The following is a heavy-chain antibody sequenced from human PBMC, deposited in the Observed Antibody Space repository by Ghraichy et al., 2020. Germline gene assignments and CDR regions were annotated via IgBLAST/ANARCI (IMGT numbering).Heavy chain of an antibody. V-gene: IGHV3-11*05. CDR1: GFTFSDYY. CDR3: ARVVYYDILTGLDY. CDR2: ISSSSSYT. J-gene: IGHJ4*02. Sequence: GESLNISCAASGFTFSDYYMSWIRQAPGKGLEWVSYISSSSSYTNYADSVKGRFTISRDNAKNSLYLQMNSLRAEDTAVYYCARVVYYDILTGLDYWGQGTLVTVSS. D-gene: IGHD3-9*01.